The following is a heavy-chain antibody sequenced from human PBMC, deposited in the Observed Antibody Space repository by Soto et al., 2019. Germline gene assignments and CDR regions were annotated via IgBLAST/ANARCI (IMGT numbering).Heavy chain of an antibody. V-gene: IGHV3-21*01. CDR2: ITSTGAYI. J-gene: IGHJ4*02. CDR3: ARSQYHSTPGKYYFDS. CDR1: GFTFSIYH. D-gene: IGHD4-4*01. Sequence: KPVGSLRLSCAASGFTFSIYHMNWVRLAPGKGLEWVSSITSTGAYIFYTDSVKGRFTISRDDAKDSLYLQMSSLRVEDTAVYYCARSQYHSTPGKYYFDSWGQGTLVTVSS.